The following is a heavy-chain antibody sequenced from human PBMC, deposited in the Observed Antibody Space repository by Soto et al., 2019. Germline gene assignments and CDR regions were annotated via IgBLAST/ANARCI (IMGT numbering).Heavy chain of an antibody. D-gene: IGHD1-26*01. CDR1: GFTFSDYY. V-gene: IGHV3-11*01. J-gene: IGHJ4*02. CDR3: ARREGPAFVGY. CDR2: IRRRSNTI. Sequence: QVQLVESGGGLVKPGGSLRLSCAASGFTFSDYYMSWIRQAPGKGLECVSYIRRRSNTIYYADSVKGRFTISRDNAKNSLYLQINSLRAEDTAVYYCARREGPAFVGYWGQGALVTVSS.